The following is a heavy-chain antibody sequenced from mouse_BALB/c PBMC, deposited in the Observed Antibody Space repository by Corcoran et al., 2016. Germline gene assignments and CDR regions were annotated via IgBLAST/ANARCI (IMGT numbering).Heavy chain of an antibody. CDR2: IDPANGNT. D-gene: IGHD1-2*01. J-gene: IGHJ3*01. V-gene: IGHV14-3*02. CDR1: GFNIKDTY. Sequence: EVQLQQSGAELVKPGASVKLSCTASGFNIKDTYMHWVKQRPEQGLEWIGRIDPANGNTKYDPKFQGKATITAETSSNTAYLQRSSLPSKDTAVYYCARAHYGGAYWGQGTLVTVSA. CDR3: ARAHYGGAY.